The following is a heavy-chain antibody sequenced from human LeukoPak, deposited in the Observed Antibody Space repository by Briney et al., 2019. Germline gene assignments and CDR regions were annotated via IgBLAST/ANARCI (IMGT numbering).Heavy chain of an antibody. CDR2: ISSSSSYT. J-gene: IGHJ4*02. CDR3: ARDHDGYYYDSSGYYSDY. Sequence: GGSLRLSCAASGFTFSSYGMNWVRQAPGKGLEWVSSISSSSSYTYYADSVKGRFTISRDNAKNSLYLQMNSLRAEDTAVYYCARDHDGYYYDSSGYYSDYWGQGTLVTVSS. V-gene: IGHV3-21*01. CDR1: GFTFSSYG. D-gene: IGHD3-22*01.